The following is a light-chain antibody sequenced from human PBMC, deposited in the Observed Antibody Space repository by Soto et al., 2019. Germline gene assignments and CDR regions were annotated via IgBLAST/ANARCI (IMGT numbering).Light chain of an antibody. V-gene: IGLV2-14*01. CDR2: DVS. J-gene: IGLJ1*01. CDR3: SSYTSSSTRV. CDR1: SSDVGGYNY. Sequence: QSVLTQPASVSGSPGQSITISCTGTSSDVGGYNYVSWYQQHPGKAPKLMIYDVSNRPSGVSNRFSGSKSGNTASLTISGLHAEDDADYYCSSYTSSSTRVFGTGTKVTVL.